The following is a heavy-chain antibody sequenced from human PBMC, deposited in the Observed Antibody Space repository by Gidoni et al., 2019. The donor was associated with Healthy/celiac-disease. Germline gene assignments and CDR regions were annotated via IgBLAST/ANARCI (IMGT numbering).Heavy chain of an antibody. Sequence: QVQLQESGPGLVKPSETLSLTCTVSGGSISSYYWSWIRQPLGKGLEWIGYIYYSWSTNYNPSLKSRVTISVDTSKNQFSLKLSSVTAADTAVYYCARLIAARPRRFDYWGQGTLVTVSS. CDR3: ARLIAARPRRFDY. CDR2: IYYSWST. J-gene: IGHJ4*02. CDR1: GGSISSYY. D-gene: IGHD6-6*01. V-gene: IGHV4-59*01.